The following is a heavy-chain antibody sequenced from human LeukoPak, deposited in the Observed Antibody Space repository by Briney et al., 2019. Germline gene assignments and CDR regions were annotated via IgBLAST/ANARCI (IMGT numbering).Heavy chain of an antibody. D-gene: IGHD4/OR15-4a*01. V-gene: IGHV4-39*01. Sequence: SETLSLTCTVSGGSISSGSYYWGWIRQPPGKGLEWIGSIYYSGSTYYNPSLKSRVTISVDTSKNQFSLKLSSVTAADTAVYYCARRGKGLDYDFDYWGQGTLVTVSS. CDR3: ARRGKGLDYDFDY. CDR1: GGSISSGSYY. CDR2: IYYSGST. J-gene: IGHJ4*02.